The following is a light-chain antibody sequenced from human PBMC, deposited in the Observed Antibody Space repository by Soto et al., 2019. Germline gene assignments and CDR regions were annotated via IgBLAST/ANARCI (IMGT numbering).Light chain of an antibody. CDR3: CSYTGTYTVV. V-gene: IGLV1-40*01. J-gene: IGLJ2*01. CDR2: RNH. Sequence: QSVLTQPPSVSGAPGQRVTISCTGTRSNIGAGYDVHWYQQIPGTAPKLLIYRNHDRPSGVPDRFSGSKSGTSASLTITGLQAEDEAEYFCCSYTGTYTVVFGGGTQLTVL. CDR1: RSNIGAGYD.